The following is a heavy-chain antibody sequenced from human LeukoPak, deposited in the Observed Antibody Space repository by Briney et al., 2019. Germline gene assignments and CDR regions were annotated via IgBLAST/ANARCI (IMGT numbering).Heavy chain of an antibody. CDR3: ARSPESGGNVFDI. V-gene: IGHV3-72*01. D-gene: IGHD3-16*01. CDR1: GSTFSSYW. Sequence: GGSLRLSCAASGSTFSSYWMSWVRQAPGKGLEWVGRSRNKANGYTTEYAASVKGRFTISRDDSKNSVYLQMNSLKTEDTAVYYCARSPESGGNVFDIWGQGTMVTVCS. J-gene: IGHJ3*02. CDR2: SRNKANGYTT.